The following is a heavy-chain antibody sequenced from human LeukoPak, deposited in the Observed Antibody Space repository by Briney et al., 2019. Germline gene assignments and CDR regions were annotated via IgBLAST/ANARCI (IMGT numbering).Heavy chain of an antibody. CDR2: IYYSGST. CDR3: ARGLRGWFDP. CDR1: GGSISSYF. D-gene: IGHD3-16*01. J-gene: IGHJ5*02. Sequence: RASETLSLTCTVSGGSISSYFWSWIRQPAGKGLEWIGYIYYSGSTNYNPSLKSRVTISVDTSKNQFSLKLSSVTAADTAVYYCARGLRGWFDPWGQGTLVTVSS. V-gene: IGHV4-59*01.